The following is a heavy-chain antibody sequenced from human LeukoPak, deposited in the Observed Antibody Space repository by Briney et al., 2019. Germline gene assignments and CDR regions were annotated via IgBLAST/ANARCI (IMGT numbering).Heavy chain of an antibody. Sequence: PGRSLRLSCAASGLTFSNYAMHWVRQAPGKGLEWVAVIWYDGSDKYYADSVKGRFTISRDNSKNTLYLQMNSLRAEDTAVYYCARAGTTVASGAFGIWGQGTMVTVSS. D-gene: IGHD4-23*01. CDR1: GLTFSNYA. CDR3: ARAGTTVASGAFGI. J-gene: IGHJ3*02. CDR2: IWYDGSDK. V-gene: IGHV3-33*01.